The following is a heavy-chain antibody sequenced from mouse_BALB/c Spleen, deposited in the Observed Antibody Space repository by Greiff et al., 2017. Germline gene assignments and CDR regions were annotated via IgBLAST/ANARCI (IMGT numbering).Heavy chain of an antibody. CDR1: GFTFSDYY. D-gene: IGHD2-14*01. J-gene: IGHJ3*01. CDR2: ISDGGSYT. Sequence: EVNVVESGGGLVKPGGSLKLSCAASGFTFSDYYMYWVRQTPEKRLEWVATISDGGSYTYYPDSVKGRFPISRDHAKNNLYLQLSSMKTEDTAMYYCARGPYYRYDAGAWFAYWGQGTLVTVSA. V-gene: IGHV5-4*02. CDR3: ARGPYYRYDAGAWFAY.